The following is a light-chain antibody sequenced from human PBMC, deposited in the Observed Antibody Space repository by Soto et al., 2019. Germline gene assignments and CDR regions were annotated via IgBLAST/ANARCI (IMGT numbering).Light chain of an antibody. CDR3: QQTYNTPHT. CDR2: AVS. J-gene: IGKJ2*01. CDR1: QSISSY. V-gene: IGKV1-39*01. Sequence: DIQLTQASSLSASVGGRVAVTCRTSQSISSYLNWYQQKPGKVPNLLIYAVSRLQSGVPSRFSGSGSGTDFTLTISSLQPEDFATYYCQQTYNTPHTFGQGTKLEI.